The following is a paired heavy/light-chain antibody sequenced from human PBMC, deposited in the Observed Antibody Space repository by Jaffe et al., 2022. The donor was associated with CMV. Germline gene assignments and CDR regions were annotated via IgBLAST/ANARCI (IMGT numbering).Light chain of an antibody. J-gene: IGKJ4*01. CDR1: QGISSW. CDR3: QQYNSYPPA. V-gene: IGKV1D-16*01. Sequence: DIQMTQSPSSLSASVGDRVTITCRASQGISSWLAWYQQKPEKAPKSLIYAASSLQSGVPSRFSGSGSGTDFTLTISSLQPEDFATYYCQQYNSYPPAFGGGTKVEIK. CDR2: AAS.
Heavy chain of an antibody. CDR1: GFTFSSYA. V-gene: IGHV3-23*04. Sequence: EVQLVESGGGLVQPGGSLRLSCAASGFTFSSYAMSWVRQAPGKGLEWVSAISGSGGSTYYADSVKGRFTISRDNSKNTLYLQMNSLRAEDTAVYYCAKDRPSIYNLEWLPYYFDYWGQGTLVTVSS. J-gene: IGHJ4*02. D-gene: IGHD3-3*01. CDR3: AKDRPSIYNLEWLPYYFDY. CDR2: ISGSGGST.